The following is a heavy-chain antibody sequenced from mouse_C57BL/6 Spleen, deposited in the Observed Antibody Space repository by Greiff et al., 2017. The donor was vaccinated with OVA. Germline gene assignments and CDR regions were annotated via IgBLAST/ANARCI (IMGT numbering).Heavy chain of an antibody. V-gene: IGHV1-64*01. CDR1: GYTFTSYW. Sequence: QVQLQQSGAELVKPGASVKLSCKASGYTFTSYWMHWVKQRPGQGLEWIGMIHPNSGSTNYNEKFKSKATLTVDKSSSTAYMQLSSLTSEDSAVYYCARDYDYGDYFDYWGQGTTLTVSS. D-gene: IGHD2-4*01. J-gene: IGHJ2*01. CDR2: IHPNSGST. CDR3: ARDYDYGDYFDY.